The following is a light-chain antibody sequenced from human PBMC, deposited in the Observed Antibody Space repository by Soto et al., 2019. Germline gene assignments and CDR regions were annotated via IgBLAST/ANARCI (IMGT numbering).Light chain of an antibody. CDR2: GAS. J-gene: IGKJ1*01. CDR3: KQYSNWPPWT. Sequence: IVMTQSPATLSVSPGQRATLSCRASQSVSTNLAWYQQKPGQAPRLLIYGASTRATGIPARFSGSGSGTEFTPPFSGLQSDDFAVYYCKQYSNWPPWTFGQGTRV. CDR1: QSVSTN. V-gene: IGKV3D-15*01.